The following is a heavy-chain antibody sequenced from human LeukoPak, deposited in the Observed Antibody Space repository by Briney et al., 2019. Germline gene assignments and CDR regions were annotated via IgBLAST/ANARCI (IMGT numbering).Heavy chain of an antibody. CDR2: TYYRSKWYS. J-gene: IGHJ6*04. V-gene: IGHV6-1*01. CDR1: GDSVSSNSAA. D-gene: IGHD6-19*01. CDR3: ARGSWLAVGYYYYGMDV. Sequence: SQTLSLTCAISGDSVSSNSAAWNWIRQSPSRGLEWLGRTYYRSKWYSDYAASVKSRITINPDTSKNQFSLQLNSVTPEDTAVYYCARGSWLAVGYYYYGMDVWGKGTTVTVSS.